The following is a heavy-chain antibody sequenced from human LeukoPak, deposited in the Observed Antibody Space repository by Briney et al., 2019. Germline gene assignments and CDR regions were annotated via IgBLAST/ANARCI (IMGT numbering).Heavy chain of an antibody. CDR2: ISYDGSNK. CDR1: GFTFSSYA. CDR3: ARERISSWIQLWIDDY. D-gene: IGHD5-18*01. J-gene: IGHJ4*02. Sequence: GGSLRLSCAASGFTFSSYAMHWVRQAPGKGLEWVAVISYDGSNKYYADSVKGRFTISRDNSKNTLYLQMNSLRAEDTAVYYCARERISSWIQLWIDDYWGQGTLVTVSS. V-gene: IGHV3-30-3*01.